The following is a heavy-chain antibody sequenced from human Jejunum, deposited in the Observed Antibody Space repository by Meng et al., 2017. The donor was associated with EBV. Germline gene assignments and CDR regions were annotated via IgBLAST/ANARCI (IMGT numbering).Heavy chain of an antibody. J-gene: IGHJ4*02. D-gene: IGHD1-26*01. Sequence: LVASGPELLKPSEALSHTCTVSGGSVSSGCYYWSWIPQPRGKGLEWIWYIYNSESTNYKSSLKRRVTISADTSKNQFSLRLSSGTAADTAVYYCARDQNGSYFAYWGQGTLVTVSS. CDR2: IYNSEST. V-gene: IGHV4-61*01. CDR3: ARDQNGSYFAY. CDR1: GGSVSSGCYY.